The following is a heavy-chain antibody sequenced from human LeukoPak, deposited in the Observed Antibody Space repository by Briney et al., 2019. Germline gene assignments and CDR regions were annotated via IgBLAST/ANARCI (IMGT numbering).Heavy chain of an antibody. D-gene: IGHD1-26*01. CDR3: ARLDSGSYKFDY. J-gene: IGHJ4*02. Sequence: GESLKISCKASGYSFRSYWIAWVRQMPGKGLEWMGLIYPDDSDTTYSPSFQGQVTFSVDKSISTAYLQWGSLKASDTAMYYCARLDSGSYKFDYWGQGTLVTVSS. V-gene: IGHV5-51*01. CDR2: IYPDDSDT. CDR1: GYSFRSYW.